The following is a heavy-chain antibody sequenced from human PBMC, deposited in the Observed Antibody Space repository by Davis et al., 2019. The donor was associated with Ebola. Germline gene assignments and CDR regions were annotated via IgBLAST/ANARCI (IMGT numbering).Heavy chain of an antibody. CDR3: ARQSGYDSVYNWFDP. Sequence: KVSCKGSGYSFTSYWIGWVRQMPGKGLEWMGIIYPGDSDTRYSPSFQGQVTISADKSISTAYLQWSSLKASDTAMYYCARQSGYDSVYNWFDPWGQGTLVTVSS. J-gene: IGHJ5*02. CDR2: IYPGDSDT. CDR1: GYSFTSYW. V-gene: IGHV5-51*01. D-gene: IGHD5-12*01.